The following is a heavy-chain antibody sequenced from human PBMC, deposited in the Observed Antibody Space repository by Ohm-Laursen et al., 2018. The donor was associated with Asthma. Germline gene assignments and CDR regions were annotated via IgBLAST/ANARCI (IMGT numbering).Heavy chain of an antibody. Sequence: SQTLSLTCTVSGGSISSGTYYWSWIRQHPGKGLEWIGYIYYSGSTYYNPSLKSRVTISVDTSKNQFSLKLSSVTAADTAVYYCATGHYYGSGSYSRNWFDPWGQGTLVTVSS. CDR2: IYYSGST. CDR3: ATGHYYGSGSYSRNWFDP. J-gene: IGHJ5*02. V-gene: IGHV4-31*03. CDR1: GGSISSGTYY. D-gene: IGHD3-10*01.